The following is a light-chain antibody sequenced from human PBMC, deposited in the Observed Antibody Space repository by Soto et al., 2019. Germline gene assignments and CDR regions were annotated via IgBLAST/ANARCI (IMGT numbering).Light chain of an antibody. V-gene: IGKV1-5*03. Sequence: DIQMTQSPSTLSASVGDRVTITCRASQSISVWLAWYQQKPGKAPKLLISKASTLETGVPSRFSGSGSGTEFILTISSLQPDDFAAYYCQQYHTRYTFGQGTKLE. CDR1: QSISVW. CDR3: QQYHTRYT. J-gene: IGKJ2*01. CDR2: KAS.